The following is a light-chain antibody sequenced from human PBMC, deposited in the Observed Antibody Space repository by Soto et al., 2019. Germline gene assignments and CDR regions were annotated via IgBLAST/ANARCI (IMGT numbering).Light chain of an antibody. J-gene: IGLJ3*02. CDR3: AAWDDSLNGRGV. V-gene: IGLV1-44*01. CDR1: SSNIGSNT. CDR2: SNN. Sequence: QAVVTQPPSASGTPGQRVTISCSGSSSNIGSNTVNWYQQLPGTAPKLLIYSNNQRPSGVPDRFSGSRSGTSASLAISGLQSEDEGVYYCAAWDDSLNGRGVFGGGTKLTVL.